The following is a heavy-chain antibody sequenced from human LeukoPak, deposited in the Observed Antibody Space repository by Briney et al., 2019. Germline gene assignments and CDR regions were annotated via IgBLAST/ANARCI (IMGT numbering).Heavy chain of an antibody. CDR2: ICGTSTYI. J-gene: IGHJ6*02. CDR3: ARDRGFIGVFYNGIDV. V-gene: IGHV3-21*01. CDR1: GFTFSTHR. Sequence: PGGSLRLSCAASGFTFSTHRMHWVRHAPGTGLEWVSSICGTSTYIHYADSVRGRFTISRDNAKNSLYLQMNSLRAEDTAVYYCARDRGFIGVFYNGIDVWGQGTTVTVSS. D-gene: IGHD3-10*01.